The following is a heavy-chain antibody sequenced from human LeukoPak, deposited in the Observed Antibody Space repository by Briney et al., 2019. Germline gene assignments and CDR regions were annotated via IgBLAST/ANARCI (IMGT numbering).Heavy chain of an antibody. Sequence: GGSLRLSCAASGFTFSSYAMHWVRQAPGKGLEYVSAISSNGGSTYYANSVKGRFTISRDNSKNTLYLQMGSLRAEDMAVYYCARAYGSGSYYDYWGQGTLVTVSS. D-gene: IGHD3-10*01. CDR1: GFTFSSYA. J-gene: IGHJ4*02. CDR2: ISSNGGST. V-gene: IGHV3-64*01. CDR3: ARAYGSGSYYDY.